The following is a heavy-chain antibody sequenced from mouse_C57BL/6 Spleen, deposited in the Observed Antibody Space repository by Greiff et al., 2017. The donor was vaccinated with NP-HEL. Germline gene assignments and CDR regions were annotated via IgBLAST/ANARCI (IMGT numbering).Heavy chain of an antibody. D-gene: IGHD1-1*01. CDR2: IRNKANGYTT. Sequence: EVQVVESGGGLVQPGGSLSLSCAASGFTFTDYYMSWVRQPPGKALEWLGFIRNKANGYTTEYSASVKGRFTISRDNSQSILYLQMNALQAEDSATYYCARYGPRLPITTVVAFYAMDYWGQGTSVTVSS. V-gene: IGHV7-3*01. CDR3: ARYGPRLPITTVVAFYAMDY. CDR1: GFTFTDYY. J-gene: IGHJ4*01.